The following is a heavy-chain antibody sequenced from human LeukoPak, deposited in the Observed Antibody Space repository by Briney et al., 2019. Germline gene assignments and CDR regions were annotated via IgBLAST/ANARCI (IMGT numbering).Heavy chain of an antibody. J-gene: IGHJ4*02. CDR1: GYTFTGYY. CDR3: ARDPEYYDFWSGYPRNYFDY. Sequence: ASVKVPCKASGYTFTGYYMQWVRQAPGQGLEWMGWINPNSGGTNYAQKFQGRVTMTRDTSISTAYMELSRLRSDDTAVYYCARDPEYYDFWSGYPRNYFDYWGQGTLVTVSS. CDR2: INPNSGGT. V-gene: IGHV1-2*02. D-gene: IGHD3-3*01.